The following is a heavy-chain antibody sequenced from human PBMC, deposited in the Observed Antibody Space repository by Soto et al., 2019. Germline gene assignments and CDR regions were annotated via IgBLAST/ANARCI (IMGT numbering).Heavy chain of an antibody. D-gene: IGHD1-1*01. CDR3: ARANWYSEY. CDR1: GGSINNHY. Sequence: QVHLQESGPGLVKPSETLSLTCTVSGGSINNHYWSWIRQPPGKGLECIGYIYYTGSTKYNPSLKSPVTMSVDTSKNRAAMNLTSLTAADTAIYYCARANWYSEYWGQGALVTVSS. V-gene: IGHV4-59*11. J-gene: IGHJ4*02. CDR2: IYYTGST.